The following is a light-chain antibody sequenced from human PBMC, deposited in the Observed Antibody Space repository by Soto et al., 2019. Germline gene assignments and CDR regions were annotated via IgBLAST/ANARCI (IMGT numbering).Light chain of an antibody. V-gene: IGKV1-33*01. CDR2: DGS. CDR1: QDISNY. Sequence: DIQMTQSPSSLSASVGDRVTITCQASQDISNYLNWYQQKPWEAPKLLISDGSNLETGVPSRFSGSGSGTHFTFTISSLQPEDFATYHCQQYEKVGLTFGGGTKVEIK. CDR3: QQYEKVGLT. J-gene: IGKJ4*01.